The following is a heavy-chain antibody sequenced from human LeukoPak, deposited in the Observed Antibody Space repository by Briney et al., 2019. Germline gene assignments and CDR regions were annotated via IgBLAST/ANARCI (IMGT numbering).Heavy chain of an antibody. CDR3: AKSGGQQLVAAYGMDV. V-gene: IGHV3-48*04. CDR1: GFTFSSYS. Sequence: GGSLRLSCAASGFTFSSYSMNWVRQAPGEGLEWISYISSSSSPIYYAGSVKGRFTTSRDNAKNSLYLQMNSLRVEDTAVYYCAKSGGQQLVAAYGMDVWGQGTTVTVSS. CDR2: ISSSSSPI. D-gene: IGHD6-13*01. J-gene: IGHJ6*02.